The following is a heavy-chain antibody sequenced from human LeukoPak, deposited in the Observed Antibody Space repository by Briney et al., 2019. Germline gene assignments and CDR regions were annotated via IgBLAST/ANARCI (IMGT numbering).Heavy chain of an antibody. V-gene: IGHV3-23*01. CDR3: ARRYMATSAEDFDY. D-gene: IGHD5-24*01. CDR1: GFIFSSYG. Sequence: GGSLRLSCAASGFIFSSYGMSWVRQAPGKGLEWVSAISGSGGSTNYADSVKGRFTISRDNSKSTLYLQMNSLRAEDAAVYYCARRYMATSAEDFDYWGQGTLVTVSS. J-gene: IGHJ4*02. CDR2: ISGSGGST.